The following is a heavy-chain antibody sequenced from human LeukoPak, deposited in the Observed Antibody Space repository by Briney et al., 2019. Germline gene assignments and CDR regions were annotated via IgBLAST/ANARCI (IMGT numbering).Heavy chain of an antibody. Sequence: PSETLSLTCTVSGGSISSYYWSWIRQPAGKGLEWIGLIYTSGSTNYNPSLKSRVTMSVDTSKNQFSLKLSSVTAADTAVYYCARGRDIVVVPVADDAFDIWGQGTMVTVSS. D-gene: IGHD2-2*01. J-gene: IGHJ3*02. CDR3: ARGRDIVVVPVADDAFDI. V-gene: IGHV4-4*07. CDR2: IYTSGST. CDR1: GGSISSYY.